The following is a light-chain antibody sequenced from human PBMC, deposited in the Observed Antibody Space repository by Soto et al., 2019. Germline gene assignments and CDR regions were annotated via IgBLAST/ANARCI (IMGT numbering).Light chain of an antibody. CDR1: QSVSSN. CDR2: GAS. Sequence: EIVMTQSPATLSVSPGERGTLSCRASQSVSSNLAWYQQKPGQAPRLLIYGASPRATGIPARFSGSGSGTEFTLTISSLQSEDFEVYYCQQYNSLPTWTFGHGTKGEIK. J-gene: IGKJ1*01. CDR3: QQYNSLPTWT. V-gene: IGKV3-15*01.